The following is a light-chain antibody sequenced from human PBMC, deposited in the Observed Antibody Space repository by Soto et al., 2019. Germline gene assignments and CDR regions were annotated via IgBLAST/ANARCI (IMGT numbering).Light chain of an antibody. Sequence: QSVLTQPPSVSGAPGQRVTIPCTGSRSNLGAGYGVHWYQQLPGTAPKLLIAGNTNRPSGVPDRFSASKSGTSASLTISGLQAEDAADYYCQSYDTSLSAVVFGGGTQLTVL. CDR3: QSYDTSLSAVV. V-gene: IGLV1-40*01. J-gene: IGLJ2*01. CDR1: RSNLGAGYG. CDR2: GNT.